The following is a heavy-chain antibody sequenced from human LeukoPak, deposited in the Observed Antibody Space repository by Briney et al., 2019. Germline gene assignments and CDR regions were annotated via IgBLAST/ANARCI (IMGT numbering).Heavy chain of an antibody. CDR3: AGISSSSWTSYYFDY. V-gene: IGHV4-59*08. D-gene: IGHD6-13*01. Sequence: SETLSLTCTVSGGSISSYYWSWIRQPPGKGLEWIGYIYYSGSTNYNPSLKSRVTISVDTSKNQFSLKLSSVTAADTAVYYCAGISSSSWTSYYFDYWGQGTLVTVSS. J-gene: IGHJ4*02. CDR1: GGSISSYY. CDR2: IYYSGST.